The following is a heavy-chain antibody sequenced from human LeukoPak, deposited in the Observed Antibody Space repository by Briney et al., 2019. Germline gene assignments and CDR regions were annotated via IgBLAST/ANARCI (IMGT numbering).Heavy chain of an antibody. CDR1: AFTLSDFT. D-gene: IGHD6-19*01. J-gene: IGHJ1*01. CDR3: SAGPSGWTEFFRH. Sequence: QSGGSLRLSCAAPAFTLSDFTIHWVRQASGKGLEWDARIRSKGNNYATEYGASVKGRFTISRDDAKNTAYLQMNSLKTEDTAIYYCSAGPSGWTEFFRHWGQGTLVTVSS. CDR2: IRSKGNNYAT. V-gene: IGHV3-73*01.